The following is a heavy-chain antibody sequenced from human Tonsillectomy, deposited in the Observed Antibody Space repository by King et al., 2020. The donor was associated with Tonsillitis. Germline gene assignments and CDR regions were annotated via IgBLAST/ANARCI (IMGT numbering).Heavy chain of an antibody. CDR2: IKDDGSLK. CDR3: AKIGRFPHNYAMDV. J-gene: IGHJ6*02. CDR1: GFTFRNYF. D-gene: IGHD2/OR15-2a*01. Sequence: QLVQSGGGLVLPGGSLRLSCAGSGFTSGFTFRNYFMSWVRQAPGKGLEWVAYIKDDGSLKYYVDSVKGRFTISRDNAENSLYLQMNSLRAEDTAVYYCAKIGRFPHNYAMDVWGQGTTVTVSS. V-gene: IGHV3-7*01.